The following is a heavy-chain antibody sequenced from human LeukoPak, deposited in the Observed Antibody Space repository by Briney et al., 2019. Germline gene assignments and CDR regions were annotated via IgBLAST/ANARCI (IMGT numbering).Heavy chain of an antibody. D-gene: IGHD6-13*01. CDR3: ARGDLAAPDY. Sequence: ASVKVSCKASGYTFPNYGITWVRPAPGQGLEWMGWISAYNGNTNYAQKLQGRVTMTTDTSTSTAYMELRSLRSDDTAVYYCARGDLAAPDYWGQGTLVTVSS. CDR2: ISAYNGNT. CDR1: GYTFPNYG. J-gene: IGHJ4*02. V-gene: IGHV1-18*01.